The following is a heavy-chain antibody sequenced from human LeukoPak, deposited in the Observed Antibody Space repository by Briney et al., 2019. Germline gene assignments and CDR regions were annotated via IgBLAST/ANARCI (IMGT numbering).Heavy chain of an antibody. D-gene: IGHD6-13*01. Sequence: GGSLRLSCTASGFRFSNYAMNWVRQAPGKGLEWVSSISSSSSYIYYADSVKGRFTISRDNAKNSLYLQMNSLRAEDTAVYYCARVRSSSWYRPDYYYYMDVWGKGTTVTVSS. V-gene: IGHV3-21*01. CDR1: GFRFSNYA. CDR2: ISSSSSYI. J-gene: IGHJ6*03. CDR3: ARVRSSSWYRPDYYYYMDV.